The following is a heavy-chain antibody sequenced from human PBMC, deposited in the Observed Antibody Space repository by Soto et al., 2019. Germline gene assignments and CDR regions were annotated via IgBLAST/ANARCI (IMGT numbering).Heavy chain of an antibody. V-gene: IGHV3-9*01. CDR1: GFTFDDYA. CDR3: AKDGGAVGDYLLAHFDY. D-gene: IGHD3-16*01. CDR2: ISWNSGSI. J-gene: IGHJ4*02. Sequence: EVQLVESGGGLVQPGRSLRLSCAASGFTFDDYAMHWVRQAPGKGLEWVSGISWNSGSIVYADSVKGRFTISRDNAKNSLYLQMNSLRAEDTALYYCAKDGGAVGDYLLAHFDYWGQGTPVTVSS.